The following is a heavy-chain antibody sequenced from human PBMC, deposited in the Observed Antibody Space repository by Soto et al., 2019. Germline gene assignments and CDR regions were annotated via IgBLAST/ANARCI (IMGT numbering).Heavy chain of an antibody. Sequence: QVQLVQSVAEVKKPGASVQVSCRASGYSFISYYIHWVRQAPGQGLEWMGLINPSGGSTRYAQNFQGKFTMTRDTTTTTIYMEMDHLRSEDTAVYYCARGTAVGEPGALSCFFGMDVWGQGTTVIVSS. J-gene: IGHJ6*02. V-gene: IGHV1-46*01. CDR1: GYSFISYY. D-gene: IGHD1-26*01. CDR3: ARGTAVGEPGALSCFFGMDV. CDR2: INPSGGST.